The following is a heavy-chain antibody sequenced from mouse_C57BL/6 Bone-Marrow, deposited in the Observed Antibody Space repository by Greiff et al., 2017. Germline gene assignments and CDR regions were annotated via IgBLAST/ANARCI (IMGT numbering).Heavy chain of an antibody. CDR1: GFSFNTYA. D-gene: IGHD1-1*01. CDR2: LRSKSNNYET. CDR3: VRHYYGSYAMDY. V-gene: IGHV10-1*01. Sequence: EVQRVESGGGLVQPTGSLQLSCAASGFSFNTYAMNWVRQAPGTGLAWVARLRSKSNNYETYYADSVKDRFTISRDVSESMLYLQMNNLKTEDTAMYYCVRHYYGSYAMDYWGQGTSVTVSS. J-gene: IGHJ4*01.